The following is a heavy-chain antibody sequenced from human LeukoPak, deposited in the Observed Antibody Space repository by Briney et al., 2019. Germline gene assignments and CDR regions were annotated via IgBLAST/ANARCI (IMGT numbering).Heavy chain of an antibody. Sequence: GRSLRLSCAASGFTFSSYAMHWIRQAPGKGLEWVSYISSSGSTIYYADSVKGRFTISRDNAKNSLYLQMNSLRAEDTAVYYCARVGLVVAATHPFDYWGQGTLVTVSS. CDR3: ARVGLVVAATHPFDY. CDR1: GFTFSSYA. D-gene: IGHD2-15*01. J-gene: IGHJ4*02. V-gene: IGHV3-48*04. CDR2: ISSSGSTI.